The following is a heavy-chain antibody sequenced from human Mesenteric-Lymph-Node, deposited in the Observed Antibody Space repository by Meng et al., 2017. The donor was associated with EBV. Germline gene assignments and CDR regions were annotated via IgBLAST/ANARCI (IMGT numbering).Heavy chain of an antibody. V-gene: IGHV1-69*01. Sequence: QVQLVQSGAEVKQPGSSVKVSCKASGGIFSSYAISWVRQAPGQGLEWMGGTIPVLGTTTYAQSLQGRVAITAADESTTTVYMEVRSLKPEDTAIYFCTSGSGTYSPFAFWGQGTLVTVSS. D-gene: IGHD2-21*01. J-gene: IGHJ4*02. CDR2: TIPVLGTT. CDR1: GGIFSSYA. CDR3: TSGSGTYSPFAF.